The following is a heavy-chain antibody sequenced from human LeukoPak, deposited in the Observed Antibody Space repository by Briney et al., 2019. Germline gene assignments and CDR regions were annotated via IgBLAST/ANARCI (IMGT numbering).Heavy chain of an antibody. D-gene: IGHD2-15*01. V-gene: IGHV3-53*01. Sequence: GGSLRLSCAASGFTVSSNYMSWVRQAPGKGLEWVSVIYSGGSTYYADSVKGRFTISRDNSKNTLYLQMNSLRAEDTAVYYCARVNYSNGNNWFDPWGQGTLVTVSS. CDR1: GFTVSSNY. J-gene: IGHJ5*02. CDR3: ARVNYSNGNNWFDP. CDR2: IYSGGST.